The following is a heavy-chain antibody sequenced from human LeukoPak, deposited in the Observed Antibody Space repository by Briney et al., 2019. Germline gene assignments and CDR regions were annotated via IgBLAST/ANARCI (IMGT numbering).Heavy chain of an antibody. D-gene: IGHD2-15*01. CDR2: ISAYNGNT. CDR3: ARPHLGYCSGGSCYGAWFDP. CDR1: GYTFTSYG. Sequence: ASVKVSCKASGYTFTSYGISWVRQAPGQGLEWMGWISAYNGNTNYAQKLQGRVTMTTDTSTSTAYMELRSLRSDDTAVYYCARPHLGYCSGGSCYGAWFDPWGQGTLSPSPQ. V-gene: IGHV1-18*01. J-gene: IGHJ5*02.